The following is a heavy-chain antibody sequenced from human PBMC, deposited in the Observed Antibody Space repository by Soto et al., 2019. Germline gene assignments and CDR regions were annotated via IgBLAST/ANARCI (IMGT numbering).Heavy chain of an antibody. CDR1: GYTFTSYG. Sequence: ASVKVSCKASGYTFTSYGISWVRQAPGQGLEWMGWISAYNGNTNYAQKLQGRVTMTTDTSTSTAYMELRSLRSDDTAVYYCAREGTSYDYIWGSYRLIDYWGQGTLVTVSS. V-gene: IGHV1-18*01. CDR2: ISAYNGNT. J-gene: IGHJ4*02. D-gene: IGHD3-16*02. CDR3: AREGTSYDYIWGSYRLIDY.